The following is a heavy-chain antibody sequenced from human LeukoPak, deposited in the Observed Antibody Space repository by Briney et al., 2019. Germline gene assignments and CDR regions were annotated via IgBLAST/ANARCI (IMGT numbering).Heavy chain of an antibody. CDR3: ARGGDGYNGGPTDY. Sequence: ASVKVSCKASGGTFSSYAISWVRQAPGQGLEWMGWISAYNGNTNYAQKLQGRVTMTTDTSTSTAYMELRSLRSDDTAVYYCARGGDGYNGGPTDYWGQGTLVTVSS. J-gene: IGHJ4*02. CDR2: ISAYNGNT. CDR1: GGTFSSYA. V-gene: IGHV1-18*01. D-gene: IGHD5-24*01.